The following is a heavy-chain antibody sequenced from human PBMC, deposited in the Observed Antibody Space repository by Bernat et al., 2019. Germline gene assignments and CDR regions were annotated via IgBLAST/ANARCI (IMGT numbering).Heavy chain of an antibody. D-gene: IGHD1-1*01. CDR2: ISGSGGST. V-gene: IGHV3-23*01. Sequence: EVQLLESGGGLVQPGGSLRLSCAASGFTFSSYAMSWVRQAPGKWLEWVSAISGSGGSTYYADSVNGRFTISRDNSKNTLYLQMNSLRAEDTAVYYCAKRVKLERYDDWFEHWGQGTLVTVSS. CDR3: AKRVKLERYDDWFEH. J-gene: IGHJ5*02. CDR1: GFTFSSYA.